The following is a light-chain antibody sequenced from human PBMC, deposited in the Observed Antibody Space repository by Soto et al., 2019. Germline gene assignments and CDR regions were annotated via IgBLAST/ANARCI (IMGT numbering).Light chain of an antibody. Sequence: DIQITQSTSSLSASVGDRVTITCQASQDISDSLNWYQQKPGKAPKLVIYTASNLETGVPSRFSGSGSGTHFAFTISSLQPEDIATYYCQQYDDRPLTFGGGTKVDIK. CDR2: TAS. V-gene: IGKV1-33*01. J-gene: IGKJ4*01. CDR3: QQYDDRPLT. CDR1: QDISDS.